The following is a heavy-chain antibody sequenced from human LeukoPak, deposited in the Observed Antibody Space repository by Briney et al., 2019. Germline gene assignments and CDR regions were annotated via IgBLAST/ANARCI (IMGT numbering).Heavy chain of an antibody. CDR2: IVSSGGNT. V-gene: IGHV3-23*01. CDR3: ARDYGLSWFDY. CDR1: GCTFSNYA. J-gene: IGHJ4*02. D-gene: IGHD3-16*02. Sequence: GASLRPSSAASGCTFSNYAMSWVRQAPRRRLEWVSSIVSSGGNTFYADSVKGRFTISRDNSKNTLYLQMNSLRAKATAVYFCARDYGLSWFDYWGQGTLVTVSS.